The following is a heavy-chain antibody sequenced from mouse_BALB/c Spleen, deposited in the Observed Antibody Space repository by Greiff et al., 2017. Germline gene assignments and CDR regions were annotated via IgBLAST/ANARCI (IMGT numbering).Heavy chain of an antibody. D-gene: IGHD1-2*01. Sequence: VMLVESGGGLVKPGGSLKLSCAASGFTFSDYYMYWVRQTPEKRLEWVATISDGGSYTYYPDSVKGRFTISRDNAKNNLYLQMSSLKSEDTAMYYCARDETTATLAYWGQGTLVTVSA. V-gene: IGHV5-4*02. CDR2: ISDGGSYT. CDR1: GFTFSDYY. CDR3: ARDETTATLAY. J-gene: IGHJ3*01.